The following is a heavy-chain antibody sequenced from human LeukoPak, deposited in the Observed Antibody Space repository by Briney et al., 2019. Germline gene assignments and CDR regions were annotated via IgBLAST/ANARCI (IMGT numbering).Heavy chain of an antibody. D-gene: IGHD6-19*01. CDR1: GGSISSYY. Sequence: SETLSLTCTVSGGSISSYYWSWIRQHPGKGLEWIGYIYYSGSTNYNPSLKSRVTISVDTSKNQFSLKLSSVTAADTAVYYCARQVLGSATRFDYWGQGTLVTVSS. V-gene: IGHV4-59*08. CDR3: ARQVLGSATRFDY. CDR2: IYYSGST. J-gene: IGHJ4*02.